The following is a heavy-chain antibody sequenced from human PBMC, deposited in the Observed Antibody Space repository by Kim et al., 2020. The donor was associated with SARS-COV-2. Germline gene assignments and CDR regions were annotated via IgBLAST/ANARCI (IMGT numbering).Heavy chain of an antibody. Sequence: GGSLRLSCAASGFSFSRYAMSWARQAPGKGLEWVSTISDSGVRTHYADSVKGRFTISRDNSKSTLFLHMNSLRADDTAVYFCEASDYWGQGPLVNVSS. CDR2: ISDSGVRT. CDR3: EASDY. J-gene: IGHJ4*02. V-gene: IGHV3-23*01. CDR1: GFSFSRYA.